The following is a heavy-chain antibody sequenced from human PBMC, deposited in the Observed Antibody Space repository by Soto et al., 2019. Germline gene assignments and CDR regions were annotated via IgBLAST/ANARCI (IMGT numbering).Heavy chain of an antibody. J-gene: IGHJ4*02. V-gene: IGHV1-18*01. CDR1: GYTFTSYG. D-gene: IGHD6-19*01. CDR2: ISAYNGNT. CDR3: ARDETSLVAVAGKIFDY. Sequence: ASVKVSCKASGYTFTSYGISWVRQAPGQGLEWMGWISAYNGNTNYAQKLQGRVTMTTDTSTSTAYMELRSLRSDDTAVYYCARDETSLVAVAGKIFDYWGQGTLVTVSS.